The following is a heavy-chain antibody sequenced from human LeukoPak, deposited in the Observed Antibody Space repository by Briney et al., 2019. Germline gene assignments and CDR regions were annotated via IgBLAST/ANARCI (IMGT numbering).Heavy chain of an antibody. CDR2: IYPGDSDT. Sequence: GESLKISCKGFGYSFTSYWIGWVRQMPGKGLEWMGIIYPGDSDTRYSPSFQGQVTISADRSISTAYLQWSSLKASDTAMYYCARHVSVWGSYRDYWGQGTLVTVSS. V-gene: IGHV5-51*01. CDR1: GYSFTSYW. J-gene: IGHJ4*02. CDR3: ARHVSVWGSYRDY. D-gene: IGHD3-16*02.